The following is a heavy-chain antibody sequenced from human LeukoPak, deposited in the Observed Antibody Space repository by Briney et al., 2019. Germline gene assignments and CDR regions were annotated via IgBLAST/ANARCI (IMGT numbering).Heavy chain of an antibody. J-gene: IGHJ4*02. CDR1: GGSTSSSSYY. CDR2: INHSGST. D-gene: IGHD6-13*01. Sequence: SETLSLTCTVSGGSTSSSSYYWSWIRQPPGKGLEWIGEINHSGSTNYNPSLKSRVTVSVDTSKNQFSLKLSSVTAADTAVYYCARGSSWYLYYFDYWGQGTLVTVSS. V-gene: IGHV4-39*07. CDR3: ARGSSWYLYYFDY.